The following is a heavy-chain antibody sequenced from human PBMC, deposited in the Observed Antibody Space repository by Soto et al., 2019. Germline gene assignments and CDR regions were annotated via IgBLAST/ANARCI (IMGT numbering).Heavy chain of an antibody. J-gene: IGHJ4*02. D-gene: IGHD3-22*01. V-gene: IGHV1-3*01. CDR2: INAGNGNT. CDR3: AREPNYESSGYSDY. Sequence: ASVKVSCKASGYTFTSYAVHWVRQAPGQRLEWMGWINAGNGNTKYSQKFQGRVTITWDTSASTAYMEVSSLRSEDTAVYYCAREPNYESSGYSDYWGQGTLVTVSS. CDR1: GYTFTSYA.